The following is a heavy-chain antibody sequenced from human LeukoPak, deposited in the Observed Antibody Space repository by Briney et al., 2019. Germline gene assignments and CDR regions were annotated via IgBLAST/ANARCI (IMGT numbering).Heavy chain of an antibody. CDR1: GFTLNTNY. CDR3: ARDSIAVAGLGGYFDY. CDR2: IWSDGNLK. J-gene: IGHJ4*02. D-gene: IGHD6-19*01. Sequence: GGSLRLSCAASGFTLNTNYMNWVRQVPGKGLEWVAAIWSDGNLKYYADSVKGRFTISRDNSQNTLYLQKDSLRVDDTAVYYCARDSIAVAGLGGYFDYWGQGTLVTVSS. V-gene: IGHV3-33*08.